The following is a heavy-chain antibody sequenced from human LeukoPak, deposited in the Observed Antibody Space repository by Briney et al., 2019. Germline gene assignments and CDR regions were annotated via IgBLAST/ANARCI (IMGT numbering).Heavy chain of an antibody. J-gene: IGHJ6*03. CDR2: ISSSGSTI. D-gene: IGHD3-10*01. V-gene: IGHV3-11*04. CDR3: ARTPTRLLWFGEPNYYYMDV. Sequence: GGSLRLSCAASGFTFSDYYMSWIRQAPGKGLEWVSYISSSGSTIYYADSVKGRFTISRDNAKNSLYLQMNSLRAEDTAVYYCARTPTRLLWFGEPNYYYMDVWGKGTTVTVSS. CDR1: GFTFSDYY.